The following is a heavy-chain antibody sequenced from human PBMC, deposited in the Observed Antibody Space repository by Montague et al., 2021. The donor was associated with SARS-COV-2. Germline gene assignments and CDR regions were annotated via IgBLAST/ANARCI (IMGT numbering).Heavy chain of an antibody. CDR2: IHYSGST. Sequence: SETLSLTCTVSGGSISSSNCYWGWIRQPPGKGLEWIGSIHYSGSTSYNPSIKSRVTISLDTSRNQFSLKVNSMTAADTAVYYCATIAIPTRYFDYWGQGTLVTVSS. CDR3: ATIAIPTRYFDY. V-gene: IGHV4-39*07. J-gene: IGHJ4*02. CDR1: GGSISSSNCY. D-gene: IGHD2-2*02.